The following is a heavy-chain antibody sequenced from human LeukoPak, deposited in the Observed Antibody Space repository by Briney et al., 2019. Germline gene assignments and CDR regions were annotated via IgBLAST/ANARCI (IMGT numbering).Heavy chain of an antibody. V-gene: IGHV1-18*01. D-gene: IGHD4-17*01. CDR2: ISGYDGNT. J-gene: IGHJ4*02. Sequence: ASVKVSCKASGYTFTTYGVSWVRQAPGQGLEWMEWISGYDGNTNYAQKLRGRVTMTTDTSTSTAYMDLRSLRSDDTALYYCARTVTTSSYYFDYWGQGTLVTVSS. CDR3: ARTVTTSSYYFDY. CDR1: GYTFTTYG.